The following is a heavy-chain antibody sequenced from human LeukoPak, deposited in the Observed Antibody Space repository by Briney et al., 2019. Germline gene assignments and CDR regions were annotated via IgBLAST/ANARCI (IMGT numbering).Heavy chain of an antibody. CDR3: ARHLGSSSRYYYMDV. D-gene: IGHD6-6*01. CDR2: IYPGDSDT. J-gene: IGHJ6*03. Sequence: GESLKISCKGSGYSFTSYWIGWVRQMPGKGLEWMGIIYPGDSDTRYSPSFQGQVTISADKSISTAYLQWSSLKASDTAMYYCARHLGSSSRYYYMDVWGKGTTVTVSS. V-gene: IGHV5-51*01. CDR1: GYSFTSYW.